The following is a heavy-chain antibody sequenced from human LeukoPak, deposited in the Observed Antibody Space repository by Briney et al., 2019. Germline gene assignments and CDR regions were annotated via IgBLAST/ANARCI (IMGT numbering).Heavy chain of an antibody. D-gene: IGHD6-13*01. CDR3: ARYLYSSSCSFDY. J-gene: IGHJ4*02. CDR1: GGSISSSSYY. CDR2: IYYSGST. V-gene: IGHV4-39*01. Sequence: SETLSLTCTVSGGSISSSSYYWGWIRQPPGKGLEWIGSIYYSGSTYYNPSLKSRVTISVDTSRNQFSLKLSSVTAADTAVYYCARYLYSSSCSFDYWGQGTLVTVSS.